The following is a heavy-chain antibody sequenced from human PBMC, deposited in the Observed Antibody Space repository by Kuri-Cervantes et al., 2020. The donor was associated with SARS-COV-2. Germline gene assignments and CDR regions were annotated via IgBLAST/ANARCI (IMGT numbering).Heavy chain of an antibody. CDR3: ARDNIVVVPAADKSDFDY. Sequence: GGSLRLSCEASGFSIYSYSMNWVRQSPGKGLEWVASISRTSKYINYAESVKGRFTISRDNARNSLYLQMNSLRAEDTAVYYCARDNIVVVPAADKSDFDYWGQGTLVTVSS. D-gene: IGHD2-2*01. J-gene: IGHJ4*02. CDR1: GFSIYSYS. V-gene: IGHV3-21*01. CDR2: ISRTSKYI.